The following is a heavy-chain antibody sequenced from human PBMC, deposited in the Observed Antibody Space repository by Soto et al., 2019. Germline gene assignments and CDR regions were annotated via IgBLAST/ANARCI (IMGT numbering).Heavy chain of an antibody. CDR1: GFTFSSYA. J-gene: IGHJ6*01. V-gene: IGHV3-30-3*01. CDR2: LSYDGSNK. CDR3: ARALLWFGELPTPTYYYYYGMDV. D-gene: IGHD3-10*01. Sequence: GGSLRLSCAASGFTFSSYAMHWVRQAPGKGLEWVAVLSYDGSNKYYADSVKGRFTISRDNSKNTLYLQMNSLRAEDTAVYYCARALLWFGELPTPTYYYYYGMDVWGQGTTVTVAS.